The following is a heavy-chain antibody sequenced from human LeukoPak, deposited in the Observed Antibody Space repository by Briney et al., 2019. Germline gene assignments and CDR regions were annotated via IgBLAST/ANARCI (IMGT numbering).Heavy chain of an antibody. CDR3: SKDWSAAY. CDR1: GFTFTNYP. Sequence: GGSLRLSCAASGFTFTNYPMTWVRQAPGKGLEWVSAISPDGSDTKYADSVKGRSTISRDNSKNTLFLQMNSLRVEDTAVYYCSKDWSAAYWGQGTLVTVSS. D-gene: IGHD2-15*01. V-gene: IGHV3-23*01. CDR2: ISPDGSDT. J-gene: IGHJ4*02.